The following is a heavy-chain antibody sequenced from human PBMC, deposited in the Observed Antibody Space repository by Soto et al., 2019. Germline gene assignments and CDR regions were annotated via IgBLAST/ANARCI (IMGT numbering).Heavy chain of an antibody. Sequence: SETLSLTCAVSGGSISSSGYSWNWIRQSPGKGLEWIGYIYHSGSTNYSPSLKSRLTISLDGSKNQFSLKLNSVTAADTAVYYCAGGIVYSLWSGYFDFWGQGSLVTVSS. V-gene: IGHV4-30-2*06. D-gene: IGHD3-3*01. CDR2: IYHSGST. CDR1: GGSISSSGYS. J-gene: IGHJ4*02. CDR3: AGGIVYSLWSGYFDF.